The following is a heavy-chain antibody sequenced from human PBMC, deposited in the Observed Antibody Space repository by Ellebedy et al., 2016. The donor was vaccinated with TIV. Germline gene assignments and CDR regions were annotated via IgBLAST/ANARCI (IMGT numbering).Heavy chain of an antibody. CDR3: ARESLEVVNLDR. J-gene: IGHJ5*02. CDR1: GFTFSFHW. CDR2: IGSEGSSI. D-gene: IGHD2-21*01. V-gene: IGHV3-74*01. Sequence: HTGGSLRLSCVASGFTFSFHWVNWVRQDPGKGLVWVARIGSEGSSISSADSVKGRFTISRDNAKNTLFLQMSSLRVEDTAIYYCARESLEVVNLDRWGQGTLVTVSS.